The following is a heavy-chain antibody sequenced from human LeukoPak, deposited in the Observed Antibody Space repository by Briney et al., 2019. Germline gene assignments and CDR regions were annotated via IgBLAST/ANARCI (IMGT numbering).Heavy chain of an antibody. CDR2: ISGYNGNT. Sequence: ASVKVSCKASGYTFTTYGISWVRQAPGQGLEWMGWISGYNGNTNYAQKFQGRVTMTTETSTSTAYMELRSLRSDDTAVYYCARSDISIVRGAMVWGQGTLVIVSS. V-gene: IGHV1-18*01. CDR1: GYTFTTYG. J-gene: IGHJ4*02. D-gene: IGHD3-10*01. CDR3: ARSDISIVRGAMV.